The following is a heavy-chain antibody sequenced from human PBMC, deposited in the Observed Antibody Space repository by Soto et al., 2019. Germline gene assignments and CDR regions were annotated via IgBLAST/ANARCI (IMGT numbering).Heavy chain of an antibody. CDR3: ARDSPDSGSYYYYYGMDV. D-gene: IGHD1-26*01. Sequence: SQTLSLTCAISGDSVSSNSAAWNWIRQSPSRGLEWLGRTYYRSKWYNDYAVSVKSRITINPDTSKNQFSLQLNSVTPEDTAVYYCARDSPDSGSYYYYYGMDVWGQGTTVTVSS. V-gene: IGHV6-1*01. J-gene: IGHJ6*02. CDR2: TYYRSKWYN. CDR1: GDSVSSNSAA.